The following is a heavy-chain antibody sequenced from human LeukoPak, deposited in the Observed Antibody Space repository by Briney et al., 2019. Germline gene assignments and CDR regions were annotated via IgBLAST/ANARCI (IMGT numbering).Heavy chain of an antibody. CDR1: GYTFISYD. Sequence: ASVKVSCKASGYTFISYDINWVRQVTGQGLEWMGWMNPNSGNTGYAQKFQGRVTMTRNTSISTAYMELSSLRSEDTAVYYCARTRWQQLVHSGWFDPWGQGTLVTVSS. V-gene: IGHV1-8*02. D-gene: IGHD6-13*01. CDR3: ARTRWQQLVHSGWFDP. J-gene: IGHJ5*02. CDR2: MNPNSGNT.